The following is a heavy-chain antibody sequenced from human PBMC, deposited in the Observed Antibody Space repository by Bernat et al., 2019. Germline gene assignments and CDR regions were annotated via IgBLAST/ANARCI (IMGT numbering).Heavy chain of an antibody. D-gene: IGHD6-13*01. V-gene: IGHV3-11*06. CDR3: ARVGASIAAAGPRAYYFDY. CDR1: PFTFSDYY. J-gene: IGHJ4*02. CDR2: ISSSTLAT. Sequence: LVKPGGSLRLSCAAPPFTFSDYYMSWTLPSPCPFPEWVSYISSSTLATTYADSVKGRFTISRDNAKNSLYLQMNSLRAEDTAVYYCARVGASIAAAGPRAYYFDYWGQGTLVTVSS.